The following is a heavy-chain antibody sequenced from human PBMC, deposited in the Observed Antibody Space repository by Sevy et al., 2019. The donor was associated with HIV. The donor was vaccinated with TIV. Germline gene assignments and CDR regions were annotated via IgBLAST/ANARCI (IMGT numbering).Heavy chain of an antibody. J-gene: IGHJ5*02. V-gene: IGHV4-4*02. D-gene: IGHD3-10*01. CDR3: ARVLGGLLYFGELLIDGKNWFDP. CDR1: GDSINSNNW. Sequence: SETLSLTCAVSGDSINSNNWWNWVRQPPGKGLEWIGEISHNGSATYNPSLKGRVTISVDKSKNQFSLKLSSVSAADTAVYYCARVLGGLLYFGELLIDGKNWFDPWGQGTLVTVSS. CDR2: ISHNGSA.